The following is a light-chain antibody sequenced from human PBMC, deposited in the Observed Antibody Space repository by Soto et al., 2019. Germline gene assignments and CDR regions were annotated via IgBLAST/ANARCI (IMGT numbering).Light chain of an antibody. CDR2: EVN. CDR1: SSDVGGYNY. CDR3: SSYAGSSTSV. V-gene: IGLV2-8*01. J-gene: IGLJ1*01. Sequence: QSVLTQPPSASGSPGQSVAISCTGTSSDVGGYNYVSWYQQHPGKAPKLMIYEVNKRPSGVPDRFSGSKSGNTASLTVSGLQAEDEADYYCSSYAGSSTSVFGTGTKVTVL.